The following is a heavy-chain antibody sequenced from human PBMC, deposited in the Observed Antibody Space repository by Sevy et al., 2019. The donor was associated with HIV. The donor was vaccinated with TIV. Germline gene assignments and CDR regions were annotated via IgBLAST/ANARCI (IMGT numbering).Heavy chain of an antibody. CDR2: IYSDGST. V-gene: IGHV3-53*01. CDR3: AKGHYDSSEYFYGVAFDI. D-gene: IGHD3-22*01. CDR1: GFNVNNNY. Sequence: GGSLRLSCAASGFNVNNNYMTWVRQAPGKGLEWVSIIYSDGSTYYGDSVKGRFTVSRDGDKNTLYLQMNSLRAEDTAVYYCAKGHYDSSEYFYGVAFDIWGQGTMVTVSS. J-gene: IGHJ3*02.